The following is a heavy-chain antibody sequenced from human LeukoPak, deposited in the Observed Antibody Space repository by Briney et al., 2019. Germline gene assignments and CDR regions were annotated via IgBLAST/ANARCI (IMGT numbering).Heavy chain of an antibody. CDR2: ISGSGGST. D-gene: IGHD3-22*01. J-gene: IGHJ4*02. CDR1: GFTFSNFA. V-gene: IGHV3-23*01. CDR3: ARGVYDSSGYYSYFDH. Sequence: GGSLRLSCAASGFTFSNFAMKWVRQAPGKGLEWVSGISGSGGSTYYADSVKGRFTISRENAKNSLYLQMNSLRAGDTAVYYCARGVYDSSGYYSYFDHWGQGTLVTVSS.